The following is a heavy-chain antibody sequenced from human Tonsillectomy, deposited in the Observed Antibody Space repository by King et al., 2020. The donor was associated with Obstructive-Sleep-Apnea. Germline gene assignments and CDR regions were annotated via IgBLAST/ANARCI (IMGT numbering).Heavy chain of an antibody. D-gene: IGHD3-16*01. CDR1: GFTFDDYA. CDR3: AKASKGPYLGPYYYAMDV. CDR2: ISWNSGTI. Sequence: VQLVESGGGLVQPGRSLRLSCAASGFTFDDYAMHWVRQAPGKGLEWVSGISWNSGTIGYADSVKGRFTISRDNAKNSLYLQMNSLRAEDTALYYCAKASKGPYLGPYYYAMDVWGQGTTVTVSS. V-gene: IGHV3-9*01. J-gene: IGHJ6*02.